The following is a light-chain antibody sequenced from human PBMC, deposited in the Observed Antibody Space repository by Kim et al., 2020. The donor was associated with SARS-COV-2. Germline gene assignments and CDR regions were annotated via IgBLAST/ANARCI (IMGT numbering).Light chain of an antibody. J-gene: IGKJ4*01. CDR1: QSVSSN. CDR2: GAS. CDR3: QQYDNWPPLT. Sequence: EIVMTQSPAPLSVSPGERATLSCRASQSVSSNLAWYQQKPGQAPRLLIYGASTRATGIPGRFSGSGSGTEFALTISSLQPEDFAVYYCQQYDNWPPLTFGGGTKVEIK. V-gene: IGKV3D-15*01.